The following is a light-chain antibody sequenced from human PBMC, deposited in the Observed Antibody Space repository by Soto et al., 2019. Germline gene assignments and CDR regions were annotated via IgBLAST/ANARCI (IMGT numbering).Light chain of an antibody. CDR1: QSVSSN. V-gene: IGKV3-15*01. J-gene: IGKJ4*01. Sequence: EIVMTQSPATLSVSPGERATLSCRASQSVSSNLAWYQQKPGQAPRLLIYGASTRATGIPARFSGGGSGTEFTLTISSLQSEDFAVYYCHQYNNWPFTFGGGTKVEIK. CDR3: HQYNNWPFT. CDR2: GAS.